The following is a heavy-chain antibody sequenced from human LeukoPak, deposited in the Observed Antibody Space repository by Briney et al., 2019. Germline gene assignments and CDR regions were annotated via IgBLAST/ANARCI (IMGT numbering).Heavy chain of an antibody. J-gene: IGHJ4*02. D-gene: IGHD6-13*01. CDR3: AREGSALSLAPRWYNFDY. V-gene: IGHV4-30-4*02. CDR2: IYYSGSP. Sequence: SETLSLTCTVSGGSISSGDYYWSWIPQPPGKGLEWNGYIYYSGSPYYNPPLKSRVTISVDTSKNQFALQLTAITASGTAFYYGAREGSALSLAPRWYNFDYWAQEPRVTVPS. CDR1: GGSISSGDYY.